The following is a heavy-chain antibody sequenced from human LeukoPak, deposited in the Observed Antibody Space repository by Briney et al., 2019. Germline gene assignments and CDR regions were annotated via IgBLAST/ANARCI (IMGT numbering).Heavy chain of an antibody. CDR3: ARAVFYDYVWGSYRLYYYYYYMDV. CDR2: TYYRSKWYN. CDR1: GDSVSSNSAA. J-gene: IGHJ6*03. Sequence: SQTLSLTCAISGDSVSSNSAAWNWIRQSPSRGLEWLGRTYYRSKWYNDYAVSVKSRITINPDTSKNQFSLQLNSVTPEDTAVYYCARAVFYDYVWGSYRLYYYYYYMDVWGKGTTVTISS. D-gene: IGHD3-16*02. V-gene: IGHV6-1*01.